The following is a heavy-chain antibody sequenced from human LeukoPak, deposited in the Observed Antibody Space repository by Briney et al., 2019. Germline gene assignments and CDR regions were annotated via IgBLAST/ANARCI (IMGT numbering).Heavy chain of an antibody. V-gene: IGHV5-51*01. Sequence: GESLKISCKGSGYGFTTYWISWVRQMPGKGLEWIGIIYPGDSDTRYSPSFQGQVTISADKSISTAYLQWSSLKASDTAMYYCARSGSGNYPTKFDYWGQGILVTVSS. J-gene: IGHJ4*02. CDR1: GYGFTTYW. CDR2: IYPGDSDT. CDR3: ARSGSGNYPTKFDY. D-gene: IGHD3-10*01.